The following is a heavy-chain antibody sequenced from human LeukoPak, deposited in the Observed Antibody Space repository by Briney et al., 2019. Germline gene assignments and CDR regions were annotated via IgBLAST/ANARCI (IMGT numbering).Heavy chain of an antibody. CDR3: TTVVPAAIGRDY. D-gene: IGHD2-2*02. CDR1: GFTFSAYS. J-gene: IGHJ4*02. Sequence: GGSLRLSCAASGFTFSAYSMNWVRQAPGKGLEWVGRIKSKTDGGTTDYAAPVKGRFTISRDDSKNTLYLQMNSLKTEDTAVYYCTTVVPAAIGRDYWGQGTLVTVSS. CDR2: IKSKTDGGTT. V-gene: IGHV3-15*01.